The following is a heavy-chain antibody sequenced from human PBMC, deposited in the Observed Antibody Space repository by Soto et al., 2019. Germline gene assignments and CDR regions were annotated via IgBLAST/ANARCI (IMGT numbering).Heavy chain of an antibody. CDR1: GDSVSGNSAA. J-gene: IGHJ4*02. CDR2: TYYRSRWYN. Sequence: SPTLSLTCAISGDSVSGNSAAWNWIRQSPSRGLEWLGRTYYRSRWYNDYAVSVKSRITVTPDTSKNQFSLHLNSVTPKDTAVYYCAREFPYSVRSDSYLDYSGQGALVTVSS. D-gene: IGHD2-21*01. CDR3: AREFPYSVRSDSYLDY. V-gene: IGHV6-1*01.